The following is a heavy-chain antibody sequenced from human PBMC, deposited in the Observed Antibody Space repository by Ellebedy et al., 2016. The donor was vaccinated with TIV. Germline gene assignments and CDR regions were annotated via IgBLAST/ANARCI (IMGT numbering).Heavy chain of an antibody. J-gene: IGHJ6*03. CDR1: GFTVSSNY. V-gene: IGHV3-53*01. D-gene: IGHD3-3*01. CDR3: ATRDYDLWSGVSYYYYMDV. Sequence: GGSLRLSXAASGFTVSSNYMSWVRQAPGKGLEWVSVIYSGGSTFYADSVKDRFTISRDNSKNTLYLQMNSLRAEDTAVYYCATRDYDLWSGVSYYYYMDVWGKGTTVTVSS. CDR2: IYSGGST.